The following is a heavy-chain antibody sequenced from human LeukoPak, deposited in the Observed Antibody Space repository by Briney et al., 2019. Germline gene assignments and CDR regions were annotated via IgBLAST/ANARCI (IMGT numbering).Heavy chain of an antibody. CDR3: ARDRGGSSGFLNAFDI. CDR1: GCTVSSNY. J-gene: IGHJ3*02. V-gene: IGHV3-66*01. Sequence: PGGSLRLSCAASGCTVSSNYMSWVRQAPGKGLEWGSVIYSGGSTYYAESVKGRVTISRDNSKNTLYLQMNSLRAEDTAVYYCARDRGGSSGFLNAFDIWGQGTMVPVSS. CDR2: IYSGGST. D-gene: IGHD6-13*01.